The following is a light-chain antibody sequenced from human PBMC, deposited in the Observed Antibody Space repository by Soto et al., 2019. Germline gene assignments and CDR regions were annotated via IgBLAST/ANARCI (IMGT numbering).Light chain of an antibody. V-gene: IGLV2-14*01. Sequence: QSALTQPASVSGSPGQSITISCTGTSSDVGGYNYVSWYQQHPGKAPKLMIYDVSNRPSGVSNRFSGSKSGNTASLTISGLQAEDEADHYCSSYTSSSTLAYVFGTGTKLTVL. CDR1: SSDVGGYNY. J-gene: IGLJ1*01. CDR2: DVS. CDR3: SSYTSSSTLAYV.